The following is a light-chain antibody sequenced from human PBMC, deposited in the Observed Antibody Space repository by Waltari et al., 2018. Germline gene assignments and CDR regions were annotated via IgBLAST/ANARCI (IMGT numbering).Light chain of an antibody. Sequence: QSAMTQPASVSGSPGQSITISCTGPSSAVGGYNHVSWYQQHPGEAPKLMIYDVSNRPSGVSNRFSGSKSGNTASLTISGLQAEDEADYYCSSYTSSSTRVFGGGTKLTVL. CDR1: SSAVGGYNH. J-gene: IGLJ2*01. CDR3: SSYTSSSTRV. V-gene: IGLV2-14*01. CDR2: DVS.